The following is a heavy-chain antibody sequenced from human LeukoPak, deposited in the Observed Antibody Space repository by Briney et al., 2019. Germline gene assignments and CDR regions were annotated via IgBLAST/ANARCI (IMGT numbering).Heavy chain of an antibody. CDR3: ARRVQTNYDFWSGYYFDY. J-gene: IGHJ4*02. D-gene: IGHD3-3*01. CDR2: IYHSGST. Sequence: PSETLSLTCTVSGGSISSGGYYWSWIRQPPGKGLGWIGYIYHSGSTYYNPSLKSRVTISVDRSKNQFSLKLSSVTAADTAVYYCARRVQTNYDFWSGYYFDYWGQGTLVTVSS. CDR1: GGSISSGGYY. V-gene: IGHV4-30-2*01.